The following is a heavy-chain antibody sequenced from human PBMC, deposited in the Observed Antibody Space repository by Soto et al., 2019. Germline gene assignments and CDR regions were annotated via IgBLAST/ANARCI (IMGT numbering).Heavy chain of an antibody. J-gene: IGHJ4*02. D-gene: IGHD1-26*01. CDR3: ARLEMVGTTTSDF. CDR2: IRSKANSYAT. V-gene: IGHV3-73*01. CDR1: GFTFSGSP. Sequence: EVQLVESGGGLVQPGGSLKLSCAASGFTFSGSPMHWVRQASGKGLEWVGRIRSKANSYATAYAASVKGRFTISRDDSKNTAYLQMNSLKTEDTAVYYCARLEMVGTTTSDFWGQGTLVTVSS.